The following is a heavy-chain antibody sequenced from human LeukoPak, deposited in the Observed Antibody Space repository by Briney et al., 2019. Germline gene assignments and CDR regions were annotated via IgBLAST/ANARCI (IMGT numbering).Heavy chain of an antibody. V-gene: IGHV4-34*01. CDR1: GGSFSGYY. D-gene: IGHD2-2*01. J-gene: IGHJ5*02. CDR2: INHSGST. CDR3: ARGQDIVVVPAVSQWFDP. Sequence: SETLSLTCAVYGGSFSGYYWSWIRQPPGKGLEWIGEINHSGSTNYNPSLKSRVTISVDTSKNQFSLKLSSVTAADTAVYYCARGQDIVVVPAVSQWFDPWGQGTLVTVSS.